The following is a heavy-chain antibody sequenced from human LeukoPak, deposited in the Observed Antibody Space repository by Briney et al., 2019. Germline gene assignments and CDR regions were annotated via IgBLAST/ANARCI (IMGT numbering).Heavy chain of an antibody. D-gene: IGHD6-19*01. CDR2: IYYSGST. CDR3: ARHVPWLTSFAFDI. J-gene: IGHJ3*02. Sequence: SETLSLTCTVSGGSISSYYWSWIRQPPGKGLEWIGYIYYSGSTNYNPSLKSRVTISVDTSKNQFSLKLSSVTAADTAVYYCARHVPWLTSFAFDIWAKGQWSPSLQ. V-gene: IGHV4-59*08. CDR1: GGSISSYY.